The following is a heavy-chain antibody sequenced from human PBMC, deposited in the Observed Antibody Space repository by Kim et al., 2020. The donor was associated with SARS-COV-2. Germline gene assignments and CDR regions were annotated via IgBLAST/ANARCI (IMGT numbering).Heavy chain of an antibody. CDR3: ARGLGIIPYYYGMAV. D-gene: IGHD7-27*01. Sequence: DSDKDRLTIARDNSKNKMYLPMNSLRAEDTAVYYCARGLGIIPYYYGMAVWGQGTTVTVSS. V-gene: IGHV3-66*01. J-gene: IGHJ6*02.